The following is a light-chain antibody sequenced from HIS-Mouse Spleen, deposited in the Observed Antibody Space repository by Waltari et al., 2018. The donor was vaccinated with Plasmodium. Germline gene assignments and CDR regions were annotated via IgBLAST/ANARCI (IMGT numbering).Light chain of an antibody. CDR2: EDS. CDR1: ALPKKY. J-gene: IGLJ3*02. Sequence: SYELTQPPSVSVSPGQTARITCSGDALPKKYAYWYQQKSGQAPVLGIYEDSKRPSGIPGRFSGASSGRKATLTISGAQVEDEADYYCYSTDSSGNHRVFGGGTKLTVL. CDR3: YSTDSSGNHRV. V-gene: IGLV3-10*01.